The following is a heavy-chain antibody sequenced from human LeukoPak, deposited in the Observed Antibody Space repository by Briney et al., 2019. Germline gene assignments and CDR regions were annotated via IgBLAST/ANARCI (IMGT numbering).Heavy chain of an antibody. D-gene: IGHD1-14*01. CDR3: ARGYTKFDP. Sequence: PSETLSLTCAVYGGSFCGYYWSWIRHPPGKGLEWTGEINHSGSTNYNPSLKSRVTISVDTSKNQFSLKLSSVTAADTAVYYCARGYTKFDPWGQGTLVTVSS. CDR1: GGSFCGYY. CDR2: INHSGST. J-gene: IGHJ5*02. V-gene: IGHV4-34*01.